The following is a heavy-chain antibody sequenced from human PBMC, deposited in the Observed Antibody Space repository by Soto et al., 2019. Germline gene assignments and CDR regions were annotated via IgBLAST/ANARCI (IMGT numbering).Heavy chain of an antibody. CDR1: GDSVSSNHAT. CDR3: VRLIGNSWLDS. J-gene: IGHJ5*01. V-gene: IGHV6-1*01. D-gene: IGHD3-16*01. CDR2: TYYRSKWYY. Sequence: VQLQQSGPGLVKPSQTLSLTCARSGDSVSSNHATWDWIRQSPSRGLEWLGRTYYRSKWYYDYALSVKSRITINPETSNNQLSMQLTSVTPYDTAVYYCVRLIGNSWLDSWGQGTLVTVSS.